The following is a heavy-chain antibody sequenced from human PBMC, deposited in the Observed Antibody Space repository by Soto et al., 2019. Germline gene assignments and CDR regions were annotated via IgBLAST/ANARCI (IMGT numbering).Heavy chain of an antibody. CDR1: GFTFDSFA. V-gene: IGHV3-23*01. J-gene: IGHJ4*02. CDR2: ISASGGGT. Sequence: GGSLRLSCAASGFTFDSFAMTWVRQAPGEGLEWVSAISASGGGTFYADSVKGRFTISRDSSKNTLYLQMNSLRAEDTAVYYCARGAVMHDSWGQGTLVNVSS. D-gene: IGHD3-16*01. CDR3: ARGAVMHDS.